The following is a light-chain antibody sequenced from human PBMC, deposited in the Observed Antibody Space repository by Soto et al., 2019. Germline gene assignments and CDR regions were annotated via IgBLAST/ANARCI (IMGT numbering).Light chain of an antibody. V-gene: IGKV1-9*01. CDR1: QGISSF. CDR3: QQLNSYPLT. J-gene: IGKJ4*01. CDR2: AAS. Sequence: DIQLTQSPSFLSASVGDRVTITCRASQGISSFLVWYQQKPGRAPKVLIYAASTLQSGVPSRFSGSGSGTEFTLTISSLQPEDFATYYCQQLNSYPLTFGGGTKVGIK.